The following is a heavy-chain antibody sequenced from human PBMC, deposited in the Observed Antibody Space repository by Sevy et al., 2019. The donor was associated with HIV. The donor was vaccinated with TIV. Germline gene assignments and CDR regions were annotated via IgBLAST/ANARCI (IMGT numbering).Heavy chain of an antibody. D-gene: IGHD2-15*01. CDR3: ARFSGGSKGTAFDY. CDR1: GFTVNTNY. V-gene: IGHV3-53*01. Sequence: GGSLRLSCTASGFTVNTNYMSWVRQAPEKGLEWVSVIYSGGSTYYADSVKGRFTISRDNSKNKVYLKMNSLRAEDTAVYYCARFSGGSKGTAFDYWGQGTLVTVSS. J-gene: IGHJ4*02. CDR2: IYSGGST.